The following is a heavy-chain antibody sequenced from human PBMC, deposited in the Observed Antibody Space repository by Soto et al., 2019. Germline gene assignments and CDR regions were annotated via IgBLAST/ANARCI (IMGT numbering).Heavy chain of an antibody. CDR3: ARDYSGYSGYDPFFDP. V-gene: IGHV4-31*03. D-gene: IGHD5-12*01. CDR2: IYYSGST. J-gene: IGHJ5*02. Sequence: PSETLSLTCTVSGVSISSGGYYWSWIRQHPGKGLEWIGYIYYSGSTYYNPSLKSRVTISVDTSKNQFSLKLSSVTAADTAVYYCARDYSGYSGYDPFFDPWGQGTLVTVSS. CDR1: GVSISSGGYY.